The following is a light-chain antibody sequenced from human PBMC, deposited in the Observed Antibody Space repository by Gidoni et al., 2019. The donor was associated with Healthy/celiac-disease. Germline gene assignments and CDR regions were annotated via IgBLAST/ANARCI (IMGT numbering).Light chain of an antibody. J-gene: IGLJ1*01. V-gene: IGLV2-14*01. CDR1: SIDVGGYNY. CDR2: EVS. CDR3: SSYTSSSRYV. Sequence: QYALTQPAYVFGSPGQSITIPCTGTSIDVGGYNYVSWYQQHPGKAPKLMIYEVSNRPSGVTNRFSGSKSGNTASLTISGLQAEDEADYYCSSYTSSSRYVFGTGTKVTVL.